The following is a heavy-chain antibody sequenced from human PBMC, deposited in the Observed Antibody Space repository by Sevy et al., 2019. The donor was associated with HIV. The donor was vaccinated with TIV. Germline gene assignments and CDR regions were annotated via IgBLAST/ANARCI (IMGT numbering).Heavy chain of an antibody. CDR2: ISGSGGST. D-gene: IGHD3-3*01. Sequence: GGSLRLSCAASGFTFSSYAMSWVRQAPGKGLQWVSVISGSGGSTYYADSVKGRFTIFRDNSKNRMYLQMNSLRAEDTAVYYCARRPDFGVVIPTGVMDVWGQGTTVTVSS. CDR1: GFTFSSYA. CDR3: ARRPDFGVVIPTGVMDV. J-gene: IGHJ6*02. V-gene: IGHV3-23*01.